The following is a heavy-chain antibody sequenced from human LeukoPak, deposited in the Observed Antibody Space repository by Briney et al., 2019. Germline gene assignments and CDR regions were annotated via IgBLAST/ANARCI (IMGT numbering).Heavy chain of an antibody. V-gene: IGHV3-7*01. D-gene: IGHD4-17*01. CDR2: IKPDGSEK. CDR1: GFTFSSYW. J-gene: IGHJ3*02. Sequence: GGSLRLSCAASGFTFSSYWMSWVRQAPGKGLGWVANIKPDGSEKYCVDSVKGRFTISRDNAKNSLYLQMNSLRDEDTAVYYCARGDFNDYGDYVDAFEIWGQGTMVTVSA. CDR3: ARGDFNDYGDYVDAFEI.